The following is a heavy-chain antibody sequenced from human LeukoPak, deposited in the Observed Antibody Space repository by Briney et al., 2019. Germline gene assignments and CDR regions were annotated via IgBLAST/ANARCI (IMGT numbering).Heavy chain of an antibody. V-gene: IGHV3-23*01. Sequence: GGSLRLSCAASGFTFTSYAMSWVRQAPGQGLEWVSAITGSGGSTYYADSVKGRFTISRDNSKNTLYLQINSLTVDGAALCYCARGGVYIGSFFDYWGQGTLVTVSS. CDR3: ARGGVYIGSFFDY. J-gene: IGHJ4*02. D-gene: IGHD1-26*01. CDR2: ITGSGGST. CDR1: GFTFTSYA.